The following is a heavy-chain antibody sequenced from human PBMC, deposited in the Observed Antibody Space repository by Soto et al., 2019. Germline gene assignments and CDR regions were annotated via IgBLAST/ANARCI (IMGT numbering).Heavy chain of an antibody. D-gene: IGHD2-15*01. Sequence: SETQSLTYSLAGGSISGGGYYWSWIRQHPGKGLEWIGYIYYSGSTYYNPSLKSRVTISVDTSKNQFSLKLSSVTAADTAVYYCARDSVGCSGGICYSENWFDPWGQGTLVTVSS. CDR2: IYYSGST. V-gene: IGHV4-31*03. CDR3: ARDSVGCSGGICYSENWFDP. J-gene: IGHJ5*02. CDR1: GGSISGGGYY.